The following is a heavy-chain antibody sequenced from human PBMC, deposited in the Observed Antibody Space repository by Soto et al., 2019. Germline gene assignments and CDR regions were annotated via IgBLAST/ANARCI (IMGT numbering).Heavy chain of an antibody. J-gene: IGHJ4*02. CDR3: AKSMAGGEQWLTRWGRQKVEPFDY. CDR2: ISGSGGST. V-gene: IGHV3-23*01. D-gene: IGHD6-19*01. CDR1: GFTFSSYA. Sequence: GGSLRHSCAASGFTFSSYAMSWVRQAPGKGLEWVSAISGSGGSTYYADSVKGRFTISRDNSKNTLYLQMNSLRAEDTAVYYCAKSMAGGEQWLTRWGRQKVEPFDYWGQGTLVTVSS.